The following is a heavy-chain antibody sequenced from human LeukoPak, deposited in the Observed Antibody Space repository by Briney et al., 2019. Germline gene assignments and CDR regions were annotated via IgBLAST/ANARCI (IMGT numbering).Heavy chain of an antibody. Sequence: PSETLSLTCTVSGGSISSYYWSWIRQPAGKGLERIGRIYTSGSTNYNPSLKSRVTISVDKSKNQFSLKLSSVTAADTAVYYCAREPQVGYYYYYYMDVWGKGTTVTVSS. D-gene: IGHD1-26*01. CDR1: GGSISSYY. V-gene: IGHV4-4*07. CDR2: IYTSGST. J-gene: IGHJ6*03. CDR3: AREPQVGYYYYYYMDV.